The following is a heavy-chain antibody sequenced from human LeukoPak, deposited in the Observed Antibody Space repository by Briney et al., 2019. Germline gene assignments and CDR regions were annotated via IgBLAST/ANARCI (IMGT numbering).Heavy chain of an antibody. D-gene: IGHD6-19*01. CDR3: VRGVVRGGWYHLFDY. CDR2: ISSSGSTI. CDR1: GFTFSDYY. J-gene: IGHJ4*02. V-gene: IGHV3-11*01. Sequence: GGSLRLSCAASGFTFSDYYMSWIRQAPGKGLEWVSYISSSGSTIYYADSVKGRFTISRDNAKNSLYLQMNSLRAEDTAVYYCVRGVVRGGWYHLFDYWGQGTLVTVSS.